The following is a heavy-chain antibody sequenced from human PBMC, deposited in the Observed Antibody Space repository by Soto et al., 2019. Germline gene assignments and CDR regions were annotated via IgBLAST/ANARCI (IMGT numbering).Heavy chain of an antibody. CDR2: ISGSGGST. Sequence: PGGPLRASCAASEFTFSSYAMSWVRQAPGKGLEWVSAISGSGGSTYYADSVKGRFTISRDNSKNTLYLQMNSLRAEDTAVYYCAKMIARLRAAFDIWGQGTTVTVSS. D-gene: IGHD2-15*01. J-gene: IGHJ3*02. CDR3: AKMIARLRAAFDI. V-gene: IGHV3-23*01. CDR1: EFTFSSYA.